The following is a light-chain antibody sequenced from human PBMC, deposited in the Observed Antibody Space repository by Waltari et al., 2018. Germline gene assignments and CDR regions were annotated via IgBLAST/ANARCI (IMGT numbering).Light chain of an antibody. CDR1: QSISNY. V-gene: IGKV1-39*01. CDR2: AAS. CDR3: QQSHTTPWT. J-gene: IGKJ1*01. Sequence: DIQMTQSPSSLSASVGDRATITCRASQSISNYLYWYQQKPGKAPNLLIYAASTLQSGVPSRFSGSGSGTDFTLTIGSLQPEDFATYYCQQSHTTPWTFGQGTKVEI.